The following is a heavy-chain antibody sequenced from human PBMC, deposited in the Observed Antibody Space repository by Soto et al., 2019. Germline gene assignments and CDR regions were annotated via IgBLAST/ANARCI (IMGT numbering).Heavy chain of an antibody. CDR1: GFTFSSYA. CDR3: AKIFRYGDPEY. V-gene: IGHV3-23*01. Sequence: EVQLLESGGGLVQPGGSLRLSCAASGFTFSSYAMSWVRKAPGKGLEWVSGISVSGDSTYYAGSVKGRFTISRDNSKSTLYLQMNSLRAEDTAVYYCAKIFRYGDPEYWGQGALVTVSS. D-gene: IGHD2-21*02. CDR2: ISVSGDST. J-gene: IGHJ4*02.